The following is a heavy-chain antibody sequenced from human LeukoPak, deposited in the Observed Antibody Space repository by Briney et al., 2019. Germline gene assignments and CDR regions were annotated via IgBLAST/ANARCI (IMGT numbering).Heavy chain of an antibody. V-gene: IGHV3-53*01. J-gene: IGHJ5*02. CDR3: ARNSGELGA. CDR1: GFTASNNY. D-gene: IGHD2-21*01. CDR2: IYSGGGT. Sequence: GGSLRLSCAASGFTASNNYMSWVRRAAGKGLEWVSLIYSGGGTYYADSVKGRFTISRDNSKSTLYLQMNSLRAEDTAVYYCARNSGELGAWGQGTLVTVSS.